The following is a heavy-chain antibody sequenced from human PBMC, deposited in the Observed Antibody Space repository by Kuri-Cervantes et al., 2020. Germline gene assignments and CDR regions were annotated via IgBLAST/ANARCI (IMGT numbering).Heavy chain of an antibody. V-gene: IGHV2-70*11. CDR1: GFLLSTSGMC. Sequence: SGPTLVKPTQTLTLTCTFSGFLLSTSGMCVSWIRQPPGKALEWLARIDWDDDKYYSTSLKTRLTISKDTSKNQVVLTMTNMDPVDTATYYCARDYGDSSNPYYYYGMDVWGQGTTVTVSS. J-gene: IGHJ6*02. CDR2: IDWDDDK. CDR3: ARDYGDSSNPYYYYGMDV. D-gene: IGHD4-17*01.